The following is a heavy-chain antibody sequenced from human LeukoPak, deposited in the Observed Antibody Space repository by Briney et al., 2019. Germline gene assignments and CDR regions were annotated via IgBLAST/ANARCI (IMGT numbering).Heavy chain of an antibody. J-gene: IGHJ2*01. Sequence: SETLSLTCAVYGGSFSGYYWSRIRQPPGKGLEWIGEINHSGSTNYNPSLKSRVIISVDTSKNQFSLKLSSVTAADTAVYYCAREGSSWYWGTATRGWYFDLWGRGTLVTVSS. CDR1: GGSFSGYY. CDR3: AREGSSWYWGTATRGWYFDL. V-gene: IGHV4-34*01. D-gene: IGHD6-13*01. CDR2: INHSGST.